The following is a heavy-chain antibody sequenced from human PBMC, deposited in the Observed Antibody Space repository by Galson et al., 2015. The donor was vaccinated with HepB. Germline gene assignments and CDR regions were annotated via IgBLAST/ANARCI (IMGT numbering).Heavy chain of an antibody. CDR1: GYTFTSYG. Sequence: SVKVSCKASGYTFTSYGISWVRQAPGQGLEWMGWISAYNGNTNYAQKLQGRVTMTTDTSTSTAYMELRSLRSDDTAVYYCASWWAGYCSSTSCYTSGGDAFDIWGQGTMVTVSS. CDR3: ASWWAGYCSSTSCYTSGGDAFDI. V-gene: IGHV1-18*04. D-gene: IGHD2-2*02. J-gene: IGHJ3*02. CDR2: ISAYNGNT.